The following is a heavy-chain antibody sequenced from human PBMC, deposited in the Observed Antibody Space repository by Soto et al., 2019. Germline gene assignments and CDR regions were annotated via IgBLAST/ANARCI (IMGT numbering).Heavy chain of an antibody. V-gene: IGHV4-39*01. J-gene: IGHJ1*01. Sequence: SXTLSLTCTVSGGSIGSSSYYWGWIRQPXGKGMWWIGXFDYSXRTCSNLSLKXXVTISVDTXKNQSSLKLRSVNYADTGVYYCARRSGGEDQVVWGKGTLVTVCS. CDR1: GGSIGSSSYY. CDR3: ARRSGGEDQVV. D-gene: IGHD3-10*01. CDR2: FDYSXRT.